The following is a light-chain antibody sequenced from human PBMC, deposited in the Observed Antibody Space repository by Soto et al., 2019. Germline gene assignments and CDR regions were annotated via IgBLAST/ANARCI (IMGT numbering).Light chain of an antibody. J-gene: IGKJ4*01. CDR2: NPS. CDR3: QQHSDWPLT. V-gene: IGKV3-11*01. CDR1: KRISRS. Sequence: EIVLIQSPVTLSLSPGERATPPSGASKRISRSLPWYRQNPAQAPRLLFFNPSNRATGIPVRFSGSGSGTDFTLTISSLEPDDFTVYYCQQHSDWPLTFGGGTRVEI.